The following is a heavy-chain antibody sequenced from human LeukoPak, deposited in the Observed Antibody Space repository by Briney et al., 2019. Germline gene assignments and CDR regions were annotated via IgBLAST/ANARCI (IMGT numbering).Heavy chain of an antibody. Sequence: GGSLRLSCVDSGFTFTNAWMSWVRQAPGKGLEWIGRIKSKTDGETANYAEPVRGRFTISRDDSKSAVYLQMNSLKIEDTAVYYCTTDLGTYYHGSQRLIPIDYWGQGTLVTVSS. CDR1: GFTFTNAW. CDR2: IKSKTDGETA. J-gene: IGHJ4*02. V-gene: IGHV3-15*01. CDR3: TTDLGTYYHGSQRLIPIDY. D-gene: IGHD3-10*01.